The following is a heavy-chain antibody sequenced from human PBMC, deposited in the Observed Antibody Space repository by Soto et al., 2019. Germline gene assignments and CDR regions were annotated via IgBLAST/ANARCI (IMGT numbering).Heavy chain of an antibody. D-gene: IGHD3-3*01. J-gene: IGHJ6*02. Sequence: ASVKVSCKASGYTFTSYYMHWVRQAPGQGLEWMGIINPSGGSTSYAQKFQGRVTMTRGTSTSTVYMELSSLRSEDTAVYYCAREIYDFWSGYYDEPNYFYYGMDVWGQGTTVTVSS. V-gene: IGHV1-46*01. CDR2: INPSGGST. CDR1: GYTFTSYY. CDR3: AREIYDFWSGYYDEPNYFYYGMDV.